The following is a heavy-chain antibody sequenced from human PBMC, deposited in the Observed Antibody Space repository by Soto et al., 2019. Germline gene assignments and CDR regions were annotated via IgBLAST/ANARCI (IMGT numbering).Heavy chain of an antibody. Sequence: QVQLVESGGGVVQPGXSLXXSCAXXGFXXXXXAMXXXRQAPGKGREWVAVISYDGSNKYYADSVKGRFTMSRDNSKNTLYLQMNSPRAEDTAVYYCARDGTAMATYYYYGMDVWGQGTKVTVSS. V-gene: IGHV3-30-3*01. CDR3: ARDGTAMATYYYYGMDV. D-gene: IGHD5-18*01. CDR1: GFXXXXXA. CDR2: ISYDGSNK. J-gene: IGHJ6*02.